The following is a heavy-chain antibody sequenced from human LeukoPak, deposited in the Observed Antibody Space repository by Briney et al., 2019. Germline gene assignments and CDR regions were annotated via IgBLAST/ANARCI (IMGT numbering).Heavy chain of an antibody. D-gene: IGHD6-19*01. Sequence: PGGSLGLSCAASGFTFSGYWMHWVRQAPGKGLVWVSRINSDGSTTSYADSVMGRFTISRDNAKNTLYLQMTSLRAENTAVYYCARVIYSGWQGELSDWGQGTLVTVSS. V-gene: IGHV3-74*01. CDR1: GFTFSGYW. CDR3: ARVIYSGWQGELSD. CDR2: INSDGSTT. J-gene: IGHJ4*02.